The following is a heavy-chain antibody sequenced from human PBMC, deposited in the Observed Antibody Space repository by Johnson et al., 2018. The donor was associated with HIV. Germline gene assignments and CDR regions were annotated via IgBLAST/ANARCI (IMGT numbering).Heavy chain of an antibody. CDR3: ARGYYYGSGSYYNSGAFDI. CDR1: GFTFGDYA. D-gene: IGHD3-10*01. Sequence: VQLVESGGGLVQPGRSLRLSCAASGFTFGDYAMHWVRQAPGKGLAWVSTISGSAGDTYYPGSVKGRLTISRENAKNSLYLQMNSLTAGDTAVYYCARGYYYGSGSYYNSGAFDIWGQGTMVTVSS. CDR2: ISGSAGDT. V-gene: IGHV3-13*01. J-gene: IGHJ3*02.